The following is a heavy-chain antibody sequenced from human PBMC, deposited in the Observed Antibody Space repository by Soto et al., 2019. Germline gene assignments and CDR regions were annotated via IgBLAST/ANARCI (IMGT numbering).Heavy chain of an antibody. CDR2: IIPILGIA. J-gene: IGHJ4*02. D-gene: IGHD5-18*01. CDR3: ANTHEVHTAMVYFG. V-gene: IGHV1-69*02. CDR1: GGTFSSYT. Sequence: QVQLVQSGAEVKKPGSSVKVSCKASGGTFSSYTISWVRQAPGQGLEWMGRIIPILGIAIYAQKFQGRVTXNAXKXTSTAEMELSSLRSEDTAVYYCANTHEVHTAMVYFGWGQGTLVTVSS.